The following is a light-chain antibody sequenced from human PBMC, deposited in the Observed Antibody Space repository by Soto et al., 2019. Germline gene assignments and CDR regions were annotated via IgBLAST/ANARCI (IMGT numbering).Light chain of an antibody. Sequence: DIEMTQSPSTLSLSAGERATLTCRASQSVSSSLAWYQQKPGQAPRLLIYDASTWATGVPARFSGSGSGTDFTLTISSLQPEDFAVYYCQQYDNWPWTFGQGTKVDIK. CDR1: QSVSSS. CDR2: DAS. J-gene: IGKJ1*01. V-gene: IGKV3D-15*01. CDR3: QQYDNWPWT.